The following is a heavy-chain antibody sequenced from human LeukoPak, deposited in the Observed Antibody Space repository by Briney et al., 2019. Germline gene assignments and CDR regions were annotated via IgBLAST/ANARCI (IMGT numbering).Heavy chain of an antibody. D-gene: IGHD5-18*01. CDR3: AKDRTGYSYGYFLSP. J-gene: IGHJ5*02. V-gene: IGHV3-23*01. CDR2: VTGSGSAT. Sequence: GGSLRLSCAASGFTFSSYAMTWVRQAPGKGLEWAATVTGSGSATWHADSVKGRFTISRDNSKNTLYLQMNILRAEDTAVYYCAKDRTGYSYGYFLSPWGQGTLVTVSS. CDR1: GFTFSSYA.